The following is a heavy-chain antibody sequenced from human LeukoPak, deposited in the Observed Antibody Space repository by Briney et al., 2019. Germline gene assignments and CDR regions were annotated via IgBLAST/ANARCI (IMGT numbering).Heavy chain of an antibody. CDR1: GGSISSYY. CDR2: IYYSGST. CDR3: AREIDCSGGSCYPELYGMDV. D-gene: IGHD2-15*01. V-gene: IGHV4-59*01. J-gene: IGHJ6*02. Sequence: SETLSLTCTVSGGSISSYYWSWIRQPPGKGLEWIGYIYYSGSTNYNPSLKSRVTISVDTSKNQFSLKLSSVTAADTAVYYCAREIDCSGGSCYPELYGMDVWGQGTTVTVSS.